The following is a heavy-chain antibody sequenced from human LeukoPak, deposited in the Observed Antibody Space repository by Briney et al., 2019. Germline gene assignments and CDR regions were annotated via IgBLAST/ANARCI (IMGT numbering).Heavy chain of an antibody. CDR1: GGSISSGGYY. V-gene: IGHV4-31*03. J-gene: IGHJ4*02. CDR3: ARASHYYGSGSYFDY. CDR2: IYYSGST. D-gene: IGHD3-10*01. Sequence: SETLSPTCTVSGGSISSGGYYWSWIRQHPGKGLEWIGYIYYSGSTYYNPSLKSRVTISVDTSKNQFSLKLSSVTAADTAVYYCARASHYYGSGSYFDYWGQGTLVTVSS.